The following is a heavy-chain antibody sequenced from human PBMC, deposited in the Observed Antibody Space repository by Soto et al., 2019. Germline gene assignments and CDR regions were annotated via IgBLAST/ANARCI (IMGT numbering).Heavy chain of an antibody. D-gene: IGHD6-13*01. V-gene: IGHV3-21*01. Sequence: GSLRLSCAASGFTFSSYSMNWVRQAPGKGLEWVSSISSSSSYIYYADSVKGRFTISRDNAKNSLYLQMNSLRAEDTAVYYCARDISYSSKGGNYYYGMDVWGQGTTVTVSS. CDR2: ISSSSSYI. CDR1: GFTFSSYS. J-gene: IGHJ6*02. CDR3: ARDISYSSKGGNYYYGMDV.